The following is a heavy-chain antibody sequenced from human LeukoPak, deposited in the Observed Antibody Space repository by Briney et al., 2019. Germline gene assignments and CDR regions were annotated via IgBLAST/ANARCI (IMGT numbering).Heavy chain of an antibody. J-gene: IGHJ4*02. D-gene: IGHD4-17*01. CDR2: IWYDGSNK. CDR1: GFAFRSYG. CDR3: VKVSDGDYYFDY. V-gene: IGHV3-33*06. Sequence: PGGSLRLSCAASGFAFRSYGMHWVRQAPGKGLEWVAVIWYDGSNKYYADSVKGRFTISRDNSKSTLYLQMNSLRAEDTAMYYCVKVSDGDYYFDYWGQGTLVTVSS.